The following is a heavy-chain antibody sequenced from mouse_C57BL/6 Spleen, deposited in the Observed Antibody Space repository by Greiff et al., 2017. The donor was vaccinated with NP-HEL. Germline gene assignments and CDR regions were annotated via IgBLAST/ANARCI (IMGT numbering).Heavy chain of an antibody. J-gene: IGHJ3*01. V-gene: IGHV1-22*01. CDR2: INPNNGGT. D-gene: IGHD2-10*01. CDR3: AGGAYYGRTWFAY. CDR1: GYTFTDYN. Sequence: VQLQQSGPELVKPGASVKMSCKASGYTFTDYNMHWVKQSHGKSLEWIGYINPNNGGTSYNQKFKGKATLTVNKSSSTAYMELRSLTSEDSAVYYCAGGAYYGRTWFAYWGQGTLVTVSA.